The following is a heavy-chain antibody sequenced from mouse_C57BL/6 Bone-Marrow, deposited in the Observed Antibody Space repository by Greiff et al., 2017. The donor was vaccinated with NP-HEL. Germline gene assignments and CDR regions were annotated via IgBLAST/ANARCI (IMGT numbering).Heavy chain of an antibody. V-gene: IGHV1-9*01. CDR3: ARCGHYYGSSYLYWYFDV. J-gene: IGHJ1*03. Sequence: QVQLQQSGAELVKPGASVKLSCKATGYTFTGYWIEWVKQRPGHGLEWIGEILPGSGSTNYNEKFKGKATFTADTSSNTAYMQLSSLTTEDSAIYYWARCGHYYGSSYLYWYFDVWGTGTTVTVSS. D-gene: IGHD1-1*01. CDR1: GYTFTGYW. CDR2: ILPGSGST.